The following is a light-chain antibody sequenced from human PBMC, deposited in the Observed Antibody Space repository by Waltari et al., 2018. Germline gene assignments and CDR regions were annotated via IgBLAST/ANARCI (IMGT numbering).Light chain of an antibody. CDR1: NIGSYS. CDR3: QVWHADIDPGV. CDR2: YDS. J-gene: IGLJ1*01. Sequence: SYVLTQPPSVSVAPGETASIPCGGDNIGSYSVHWYQQKPGQAPVLVIFYDSDRPSGIPGRFSGSNSGNTATLTITSVEAGDEARYYCQVWHADIDPGVFGTGTEVTVL. V-gene: IGLV3-21*04.